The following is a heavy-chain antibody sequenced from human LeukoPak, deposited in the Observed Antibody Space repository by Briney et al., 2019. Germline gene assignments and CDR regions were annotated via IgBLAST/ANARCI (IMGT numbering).Heavy chain of an antibody. D-gene: IGHD3-22*01. V-gene: IGHV3-13*04. J-gene: IGHJ2*01. CDR1: GFTFSSYD. Sequence: GGSLRLSCAASGFTFSSYDMHWVRQTTGKGLEWVSAIDTAGGTYYPGSVKGRFTISRGNTKNSLYLQMNSLRAGDTAVYYCTRESNYYDSSTSPGYFDLWGRGTLVTVSS. CDR2: IDTAGGT. CDR3: TRESNYYDSSTSPGYFDL.